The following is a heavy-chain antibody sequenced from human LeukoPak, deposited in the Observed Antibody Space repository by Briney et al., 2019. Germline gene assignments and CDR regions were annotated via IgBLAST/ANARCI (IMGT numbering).Heavy chain of an antibody. CDR2: ISSSSSTI. CDR1: GFTFSSYS. D-gene: IGHD2-15*01. V-gene: IGHV3-48*01. J-gene: IGHJ5*02. Sequence: GGSLRLSCAASGFTFSSYSMNWVRQAPGKGLEWVSYISSSSSTIYYADSVKGRFTISRDNAKNSLYLQMNSLRAEDTAVYYCARVEYCSGGSCYSEGWFDPWGQGTLVTVSS. CDR3: ARVEYCSGGSCYSEGWFDP.